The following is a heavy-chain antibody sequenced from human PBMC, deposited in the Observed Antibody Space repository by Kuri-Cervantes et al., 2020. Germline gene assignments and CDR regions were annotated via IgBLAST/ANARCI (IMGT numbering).Heavy chain of an antibody. Sequence: GESLKISCAASRFTFSNVWMSWVRQAPGKGLEWVSVIYSGGSTYYADSVKGRFTISRDNSKNTLYLQMNSLRAEDTAVYYCARGLRWYDILTGYYYYYGMDVWGQGTTVTVSS. V-gene: IGHV3-66*01. CDR2: IYSGGST. J-gene: IGHJ6*02. CDR3: ARGLRWYDILTGYYYYYGMDV. CDR1: RFTFSNVW. D-gene: IGHD3-9*01.